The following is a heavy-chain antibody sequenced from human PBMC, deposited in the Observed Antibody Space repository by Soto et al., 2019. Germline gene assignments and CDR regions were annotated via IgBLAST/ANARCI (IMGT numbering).Heavy chain of an antibody. CDR1: GFAVSSNY. D-gene: IGHD2-15*01. V-gene: IGHV3-11*01. J-gene: IGHJ3*02. CDR3: ARAYSDAFDI. Sequence: ESGGGLIQPGGSLRLPRAASGFAVSSNYMSWVRQAPGKGLEWVAYISSSGSGIYYPDSVKGRFTISRDNAKNSLYLQMSSLRAEDSAVYYCARAYSDAFDIWGQGTMVTVSS. CDR2: ISSSGSGI.